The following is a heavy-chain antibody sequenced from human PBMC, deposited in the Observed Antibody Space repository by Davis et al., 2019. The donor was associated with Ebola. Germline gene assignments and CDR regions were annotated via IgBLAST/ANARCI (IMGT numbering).Heavy chain of an antibody. Sequence: PGGSLRLSCAAAGFTFSDYDMSWIRQAPGKGLEWISYIRSSCNIIYYADSVKGRFTFSRDNAKNSLYLHMDSLRAEDTAVYFCARVVGLGKQVDAMDVWGQGTTVTVSS. V-gene: IGHV3-11*01. CDR3: ARVVGLGKQVDAMDV. D-gene: IGHD3/OR15-3a*01. CDR2: IRSSCNII. J-gene: IGHJ6*02. CDR1: GFTFSDYD.